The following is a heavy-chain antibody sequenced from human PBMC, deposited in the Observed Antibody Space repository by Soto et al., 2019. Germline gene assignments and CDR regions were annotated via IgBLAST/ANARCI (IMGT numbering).Heavy chain of an antibody. D-gene: IGHD3-3*02. CDR1: GFTFSNDW. V-gene: IGHV3-15*01. CDR3: TTEWTHFWSEVGNGFDP. J-gene: IGHJ5*02. Sequence: GGSLRLSCAASGFTFSNDWMSWVRQAPGKGLEWVGRIRSKTDSGTTEYAAPVRGRFTISRDDSKNTLYLQMNSLKTEDTAVYYCTTEWTHFWSEVGNGFDPWGQGTLVTVSS. CDR2: IRSKTDSGTT.